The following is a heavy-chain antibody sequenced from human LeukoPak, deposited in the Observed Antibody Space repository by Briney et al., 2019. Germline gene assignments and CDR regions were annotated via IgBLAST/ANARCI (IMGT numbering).Heavy chain of an antibody. D-gene: IGHD2-2*02. CDR3: AREYCSSTSCYNLDY. V-gene: IGHV1-18*01. CDR2: ISAYNGNT. Sequence: ASVKVSCKASGYTFTSYGISWVRQAPGQGLEWMGWISAYNGNTNYAQKLQGRVTMTTDTSTSTAYIALRSLRSDDTAVYYCAREYCSSTSCYNLDYWGQGTLVTVSS. J-gene: IGHJ4*02. CDR1: GYTFTSYG.